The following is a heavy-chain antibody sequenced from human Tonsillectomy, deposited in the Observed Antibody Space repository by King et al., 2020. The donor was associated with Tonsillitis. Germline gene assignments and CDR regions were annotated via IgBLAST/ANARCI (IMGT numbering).Heavy chain of an antibody. V-gene: IGHV5-51*01. CDR1: GYSFTKYW. J-gene: IGHJ4*02. CDR2: IYPVDSDT. CDR3: ARQPGDLRNFDT. Sequence: QLVQSGAEVKKPGESLKISCKGSGYSFTKYWIGWVRQMPGKGLEWMGLIYPVDSDTRYSPSFQGPVTISADNSISTAYLQWSSLKASDTAIYYCARQPGDLRNFDTWGQGALWSVSS.